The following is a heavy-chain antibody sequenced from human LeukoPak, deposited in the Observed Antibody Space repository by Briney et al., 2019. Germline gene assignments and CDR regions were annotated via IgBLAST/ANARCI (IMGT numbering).Heavy chain of an antibody. J-gene: IGHJ4*02. D-gene: IGHD3-10*01. V-gene: IGHV4-39*07. CDR3: ARSSGTYYFDY. Sequence: SETLSLTCTVSGGSISSSSYYWGWIRQPPGKGLEWIGSIYHSGSTYYNPSLKSRVTISVDTSKNQFSLKLSSVTAADTAVYYCARSSGTYYFDYWGQGTLVTVSS. CDR1: GGSISSSSYY. CDR2: IYHSGST.